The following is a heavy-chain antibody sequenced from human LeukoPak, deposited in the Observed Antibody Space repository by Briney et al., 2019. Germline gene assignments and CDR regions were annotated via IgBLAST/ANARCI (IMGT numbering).Heavy chain of an antibody. CDR2: IYSGGST. V-gene: IGHV3-53*05. CDR1: GFTVSSNY. J-gene: IGHJ3*02. D-gene: IGHD2-2*01. Sequence: PGGSLRLSCAASGFTVSSNYMSWVRQAPGKGLEWVSVIYSGGSTYYADSVKGRFTISRDNSKNTLYLQMNSLRAEDTAVYYCAKDPRIVVVKELDAFDIWGQGTMVTVSS. CDR3: AKDPRIVVVKELDAFDI.